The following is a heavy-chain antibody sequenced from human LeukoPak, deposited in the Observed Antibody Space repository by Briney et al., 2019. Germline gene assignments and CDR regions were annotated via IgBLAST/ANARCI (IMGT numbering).Heavy chain of an antibody. D-gene: IGHD6-19*01. CDR1: GFTFSSSA. CDR2: ISGSGSGGST. CDR3: ARVRPRIAVAGTFDY. V-gene: IGHV3-23*01. J-gene: IGHJ4*02. Sequence: GGSLRLSCAVSGFTFSSSAMSWVRQAPGKGLEWVSSISGSGSGGSTYYADSVKGRFTISRDNSKNTLYLQMTSLIAEDTAVYYCARVRPRIAVAGTFDYWGQGTLVTVSS.